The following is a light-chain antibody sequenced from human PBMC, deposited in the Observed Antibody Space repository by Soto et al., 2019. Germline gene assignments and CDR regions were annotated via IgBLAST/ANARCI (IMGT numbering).Light chain of an antibody. CDR2: DLI. CDR1: SSDIGYSNF. CDR3: MSYGRRNTDA. J-gene: IGLJ1*01. Sequence: QCVLTQPLSVSESPGQSITISCTWTSSDIGYSNFVAWYQQHPGKAPKLLIYDLINRPSGVPNRFCGSKSGNTASLTIYVLQAEEEADYYSMSYGRRNTDAFGRGTQGTVL. V-gene: IGLV2-14*03.